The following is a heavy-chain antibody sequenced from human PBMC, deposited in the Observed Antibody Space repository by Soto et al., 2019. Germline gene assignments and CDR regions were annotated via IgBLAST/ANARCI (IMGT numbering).Heavy chain of an antibody. CDR1: GYTFTNYG. J-gene: IGHJ6*02. D-gene: IGHD2-2*01. V-gene: IGHV1-18*01. CDR3: ARGGYCTSSSCYEYCYRGMDV. Sequence: GASVKVSCKASGYTFTNYGLSWVRQAPGQGLEWMGFISVGNGNTNYARKFYGRLTVTTDTSTSTAYMELRSLRSDDTAVYYCARGGYCTSSSCYEYCYRGMDVWGQGTTVTGSS. CDR2: ISVGNGNT.